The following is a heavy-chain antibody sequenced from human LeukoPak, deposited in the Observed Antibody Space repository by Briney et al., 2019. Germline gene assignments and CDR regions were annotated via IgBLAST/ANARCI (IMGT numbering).Heavy chain of an antibody. J-gene: IGHJ6*04. CDR3: GGRRV. V-gene: IGHV3-15*01. CDR1: GFTFSSYS. Sequence: GGSLILSCAASGFTFSSYSMNWVRQAPGKGLEWVGRVRSKSDAGTMDYAAHVQGRFSISRDDSKNMVYLDMNSLKTEDTAVYYCGGRRVWGNGTVVTVSS. D-gene: IGHD3-16*01. CDR2: VRSKSDAGTM.